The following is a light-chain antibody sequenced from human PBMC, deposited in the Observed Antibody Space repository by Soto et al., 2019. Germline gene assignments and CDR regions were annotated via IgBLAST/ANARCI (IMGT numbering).Light chain of an antibody. CDR3: GSSAGSDTYV. J-gene: IGLJ1*01. Sequence: QSALTQPRSVSGSPGQSVTISCTGTSSDVGGYNYVSWYQQHPGQSPKLMIYDVSKRPSGVPDRFSGSKSGNTASLTISGLQADDEADYYCGSSAGSDTYVFVTGTKVTVL. CDR1: SSDVGGYNY. CDR2: DVS. V-gene: IGLV2-11*01.